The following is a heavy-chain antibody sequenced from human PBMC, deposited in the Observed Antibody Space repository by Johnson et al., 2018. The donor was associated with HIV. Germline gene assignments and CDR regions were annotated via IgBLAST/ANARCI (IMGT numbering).Heavy chain of an antibody. J-gene: IGHJ3*02. D-gene: IGHD3-22*01. CDR1: GFTFSSYA. Sequence: VQLVESGGGLVQPGGSLRLSCAASGFTFSSYAMSWVRQAPGKGLEWVSAISGSGGSTYYADSVKGRFTISRDNSKNTLYLQINSLKTEDTAVYYCRLVEAIWYDSSGPSDAFDIWGQGTMVTVSS. CDR2: ISGSGGST. CDR3: RLVEAIWYDSSGPSDAFDI. V-gene: IGHV3-23*04.